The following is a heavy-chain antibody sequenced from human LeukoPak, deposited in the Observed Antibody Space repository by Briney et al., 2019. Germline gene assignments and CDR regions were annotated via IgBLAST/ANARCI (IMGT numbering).Heavy chain of an antibody. D-gene: IGHD5-18*01. Sequence: QPGGSLRLSCAASGFTFSSYGMHWVRQAPGKGLEWVAFIRYDGSNKYYADSVKGRFTISRDNSKNTLYLQMNSLRAEDTAVYCCAKDPHGTALTPRYFQHWGQGTLVTVSS. V-gene: IGHV3-30*02. CDR1: GFTFSSYG. J-gene: IGHJ1*01. CDR2: IRYDGSNK. CDR3: AKDPHGTALTPRYFQH.